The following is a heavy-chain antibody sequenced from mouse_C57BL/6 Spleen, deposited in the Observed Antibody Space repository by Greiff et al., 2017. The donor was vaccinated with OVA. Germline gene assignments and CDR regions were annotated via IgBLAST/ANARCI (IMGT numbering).Heavy chain of an antibody. CDR2: IRNKANGYTT. CDR1: GFTFTDYY. CDR3: ARYSWDFAWFAY. Sequence: DVKLVESGGGLVQPGGSLSLSCAASGFTFTDYYMSWVRQPPGKALEWLGFIRNKANGYTTEYSASVKGRFTISRDNSQSILYLQMNALRAEDSATYYCARYSWDFAWFAYWGQGTLVTVSA. D-gene: IGHD4-1*01. V-gene: IGHV7-3*01. J-gene: IGHJ3*01.